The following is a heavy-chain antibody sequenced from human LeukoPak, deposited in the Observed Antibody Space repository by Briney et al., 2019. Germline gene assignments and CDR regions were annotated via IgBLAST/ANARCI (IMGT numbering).Heavy chain of an antibody. CDR3: ASVTMVVSRSEAGAFDI. CDR2: IIPMFGTS. V-gene: IGHV1-69*01. CDR1: GGTFISYA. D-gene: IGHD5/OR15-5a*01. J-gene: IGHJ3*02. Sequence: SVKVSCKASGGTFISYAITWVRQAPGQGREWMGGIIPMFGTSNYAQKLQGRVTITPDESTRTAYMDLSRLRSEDTAVYYCASVTMVVSRSEAGAFDIWGQGTLVTVSS.